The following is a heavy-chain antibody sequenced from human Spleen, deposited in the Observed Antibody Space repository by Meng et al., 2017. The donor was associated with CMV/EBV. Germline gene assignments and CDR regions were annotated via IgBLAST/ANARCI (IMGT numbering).Heavy chain of an antibody. CDR2: ISANNGKT. V-gene: IGHV1-18*01. CDR3: ARARHYGGNFDY. CDR1: GYTFTNYG. Sequence: ASVKVSCKPSGYTFTNYGVSWVRQAPGQGLEWMGWISANNGKTNYAQKFQGRVTITTDESTSTAYMELSSLRSEDTAVYYCARARHYGGNFDYWGQGTLVTVSS. D-gene: IGHD4-23*01. J-gene: IGHJ4*02.